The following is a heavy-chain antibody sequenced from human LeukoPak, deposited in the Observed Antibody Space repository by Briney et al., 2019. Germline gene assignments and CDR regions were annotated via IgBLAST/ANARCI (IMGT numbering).Heavy chain of an antibody. D-gene: IGHD3-10*01. CDR2: INSDGSST. V-gene: IGHV3-74*01. CDR3: ARGVYGSGRFDY. CDR1: GFTFSSYA. J-gene: IGHJ4*02. Sequence: GGSLRLSCSASGFTFSSYAMHWVRQAPGKGLVWVSRINSDGSSTSYADSVKGRFTISRDNAKNTLYLQMNSLRAEDTAVYYCARGVYGSGRFDYWGQGTLVTVSS.